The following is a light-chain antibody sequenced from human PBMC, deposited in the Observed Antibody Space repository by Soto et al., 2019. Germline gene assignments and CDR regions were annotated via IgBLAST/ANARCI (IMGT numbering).Light chain of an antibody. CDR3: QQYDILPPT. Sequence: DIQMTQSPSSLSASVGDRVTITCQESQDITNYLNWYQQKPGKAPKLLIYGASNLEIGVPSRFSGSGSGADFTFTINSLQPEDIATYYCQQYDILPPTFGGGTKVEIK. J-gene: IGKJ4*01. CDR2: GAS. CDR1: QDITNY. V-gene: IGKV1-33*01.